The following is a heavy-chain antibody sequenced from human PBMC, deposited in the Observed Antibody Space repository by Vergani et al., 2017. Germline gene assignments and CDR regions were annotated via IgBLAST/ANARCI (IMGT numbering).Heavy chain of an antibody. J-gene: IGHJ2*01. CDR1: GFNFRKNT. V-gene: IGHV3-23*01. CDR2: ITGSGGTT. Sequence: QLMQSGGGLVQRGGSLRLSCVASGFNFRKNTMNWVRQSTGKGLEWVAAITGSGGTTHSAESVKGRFTVSRDNSGNTLFLQISGLTADDAGVYFCAKTEDSTSESWYFDLWGRGSVVFVSS. CDR3: AKTEDSTSESWYFDL. D-gene: IGHD6-13*01.